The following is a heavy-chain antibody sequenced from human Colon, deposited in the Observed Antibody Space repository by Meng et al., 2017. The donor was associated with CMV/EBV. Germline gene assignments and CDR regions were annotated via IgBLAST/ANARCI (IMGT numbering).Heavy chain of an antibody. D-gene: IGHD4-23*01. CDR1: GGSISSGDYY. Sequence: QGQLQESGPGLVKPSQTLSLTCTVSGGSISSGDYYWSWIRQPPGKGLEWIGYIYYSGSTYYNPSLKSRVTISVDTSKNQSSLKLSSVTAADTAVYYCARGADYGGNPLDYWGQGTLVTVSS. V-gene: IGHV4-30-4*08. CDR3: ARGADYGGNPLDY. J-gene: IGHJ4*02. CDR2: IYYSGST.